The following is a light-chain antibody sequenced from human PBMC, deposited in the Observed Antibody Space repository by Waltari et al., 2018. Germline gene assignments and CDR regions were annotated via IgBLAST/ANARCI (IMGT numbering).Light chain of an antibody. CDR1: QSVSRT. V-gene: IGKV3-20*01. J-gene: IGKJ1*01. CDR3: QKYGTLPAT. CDR2: DAS. Sequence: ELVLTQSPGTLSLSPGERATLSCRASQSVSRTLAWYQQKPGQAPRLLIYDASIRATGIPDRFSGSGSGTDFSLIISRLEPEDFAVYYCQKYGTLPATFGQGTKVEIK.